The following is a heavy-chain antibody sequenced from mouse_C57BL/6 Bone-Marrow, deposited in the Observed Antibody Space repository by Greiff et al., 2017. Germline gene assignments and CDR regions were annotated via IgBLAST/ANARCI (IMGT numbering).Heavy chain of an antibody. CDR1: GYTFTNYW. Sequence: VQLQQPGAELVKPGASVKLSCKASGYTFTNYWMHWVKQRPGQGLEWIGMMHPNGGSPDYNEKFKSEATLSVDKSSRTAYMQLSSLTSEDSAVYYCASWVYAMDYWGQGTSVTVSS. J-gene: IGHJ4*01. CDR2: MHPNGGSP. D-gene: IGHD4-1*01. V-gene: IGHV1-64*01. CDR3: ASWVYAMDY.